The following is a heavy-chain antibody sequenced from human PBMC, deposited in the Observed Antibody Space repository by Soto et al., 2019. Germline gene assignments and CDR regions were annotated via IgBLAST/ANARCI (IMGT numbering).Heavy chain of an antibody. Sequence: GGLLRLSCAASGFTVSTKYMSWVRQAPGKGLEWVSVIYSGGSTFYADSVRGRFTISRDNSKNTVNLQMNSLRAEDTAVYYCARDPWAADYWGQGTLVTVSS. CDR1: GFTVSTKY. CDR2: IYSGGST. D-gene: IGHD3-16*01. V-gene: IGHV3-66*01. CDR3: ARDPWAADY. J-gene: IGHJ4*02.